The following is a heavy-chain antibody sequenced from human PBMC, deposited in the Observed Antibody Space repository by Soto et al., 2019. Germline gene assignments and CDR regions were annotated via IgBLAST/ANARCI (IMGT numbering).Heavy chain of an antibody. Sequence: ASVTVCCKASGGTFSSYAISWVRQAPGQGLEWMGGIIPIFGTANYAQKFRGRVTITADESTSTAYMELSSLRSEDTAVYYCARENYYDSSGESNWFDPWGQGTLVTVSS. CDR2: IIPIFGTA. CDR1: GGTFSSYA. CDR3: ARENYYDSSGESNWFDP. V-gene: IGHV1-69*01. D-gene: IGHD3-22*01. J-gene: IGHJ5*02.